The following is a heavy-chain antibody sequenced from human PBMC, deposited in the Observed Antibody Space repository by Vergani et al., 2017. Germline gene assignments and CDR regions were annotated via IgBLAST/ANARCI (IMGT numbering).Heavy chain of an antibody. D-gene: IGHD3-16*01. CDR1: GFTFDDYT. Sequence: EVQLVESGGVVVQPGGSLRLSCAASGFTFDDYTMHWVRQAPGKGLEWVSLISWDGGSTYYADSVKGRFTISRDNSNNTLHLQMNSLRAEDTAMYYCAKELQNYVWGSFGTGFESWGQGTLVTVSS. J-gene: IGHJ5*01. V-gene: IGHV3-43*01. CDR3: AKELQNYVWGSFGTGFES. CDR2: ISWDGGST.